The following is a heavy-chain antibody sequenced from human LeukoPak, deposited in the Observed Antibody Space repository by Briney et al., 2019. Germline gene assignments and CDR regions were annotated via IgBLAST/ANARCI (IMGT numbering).Heavy chain of an antibody. CDR1: GFTFTNYA. CDR3: AKPPNYGAYYYGMDV. Sequence: GGSLRLSCAASGFTFTNYAMSWVRQAPGKGLDWVSAISYNGGSTYYSDSVKGRFTISRDNSKNTVYLQMNSLRAEDTAVYYCAKPPNYGAYYYGMDVRGKGTTVTVSS. V-gene: IGHV3-23*01. J-gene: IGHJ6*04. D-gene: IGHD4/OR15-4a*01. CDR2: ISYNGGST.